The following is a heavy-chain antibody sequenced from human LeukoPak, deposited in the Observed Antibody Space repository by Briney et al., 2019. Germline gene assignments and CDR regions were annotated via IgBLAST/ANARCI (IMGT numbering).Heavy chain of an antibody. V-gene: IGHV3-30*03. CDR1: GFTFSSYG. Sequence: GRSLRLSCAASGFTFSSYGMHWVRQAPGKGLEWVAVISYDGSNKYYADSVKGRFTISRDNSKNTLYLQMNSLRAEDTAVYYCARAATGDYYYYYGMDVWGQGTTVTVSS. J-gene: IGHJ6*02. D-gene: IGHD2-15*01. CDR3: ARAATGDYYYYYGMDV. CDR2: ISYDGSNK.